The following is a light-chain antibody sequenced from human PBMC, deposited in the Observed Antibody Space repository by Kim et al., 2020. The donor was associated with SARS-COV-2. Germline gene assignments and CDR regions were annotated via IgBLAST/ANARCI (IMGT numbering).Light chain of an antibody. CDR1: SLVRYY. V-gene: IGLV3-19*01. CDR3: NSRGSNDNVL. CDR2: GKN. J-gene: IGLJ2*01. Sequence: ALGQTVRITCQGDSLVRYYAPWYQQKPGQGPIVVIYGKNNRPSGIPARFSGSSSGDTAALTITGTQAGDEADYYCNSRGSNDNVLFGGGTQLTVL.